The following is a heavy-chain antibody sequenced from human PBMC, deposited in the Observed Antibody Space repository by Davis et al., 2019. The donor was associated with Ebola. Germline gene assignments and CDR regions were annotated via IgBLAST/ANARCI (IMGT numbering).Heavy chain of an antibody. CDR2: INPSGNA. J-gene: IGHJ4*02. V-gene: IGHV4-39*07. D-gene: IGHD2-21*01. Sequence: SETLSLTCTVSGGSIYSSDYYWGWVRQPPGKGLEWIGEINPSGNARYNLSLKSRVTLSVDASKNQFSLRVKSVTAADTAVYFCARGSRLRYCSYGVCGISLDYWGQGQLVAVSS. CDR1: GGSIYSSDYY. CDR3: ARGSRLRYCSYGVCGISLDY.